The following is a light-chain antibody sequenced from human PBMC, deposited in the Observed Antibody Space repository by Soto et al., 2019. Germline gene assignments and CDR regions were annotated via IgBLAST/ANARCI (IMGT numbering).Light chain of an antibody. Sequence: QSALTQPASVSGSPGQSSTISCTGTSSDVGGYNYVSWYQHHPGKAPKLMIYDVSNRPSGVSNRFSGSKSDNTASLTISGLQAEDEADYYCSSYTSTNTVVFGGGTKVTVL. J-gene: IGLJ2*01. V-gene: IGLV2-14*03. CDR2: DVS. CDR3: SSYTSTNTVV. CDR1: SSDVGGYNY.